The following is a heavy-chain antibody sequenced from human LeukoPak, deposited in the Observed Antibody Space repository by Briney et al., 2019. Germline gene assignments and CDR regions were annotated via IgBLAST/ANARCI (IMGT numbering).Heavy chain of an antibody. CDR3: ARGDTYYDFWSGYYPPHFDY. D-gene: IGHD3-3*01. V-gene: IGHV4-59*11. CDR1: GGSISSHY. Sequence: PSETLSLTCTVSGGSISSHYWSWIRQPPGKGLEWIGYIYYSGSTNYNPSLKSRVTISVDTSKNHFSLKLSSVTAADTAVYYCARGDTYYDFWSGYYPPHFDYWGQGTLVTVSS. J-gene: IGHJ4*02. CDR2: IYYSGST.